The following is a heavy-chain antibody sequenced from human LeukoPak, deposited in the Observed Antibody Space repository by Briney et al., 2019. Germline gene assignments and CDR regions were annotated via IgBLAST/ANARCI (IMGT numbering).Heavy chain of an antibody. CDR3: ARTYYYDSSGFMDP. J-gene: IGHJ4*02. CDR1: GDSVSSGSYY. Sequence: PSETLSLTCIVSGDSVSSGSYYWSSIRQPPGKGLEWIGYIYYSGSTNYNPSLKIRVTISVDTSKNQFSLKLSSVTAADTAVYYCARTYYYDSSGFMDPWGQGTLVTVSS. D-gene: IGHD3-22*01. CDR2: IYYSGST. V-gene: IGHV4-61*01.